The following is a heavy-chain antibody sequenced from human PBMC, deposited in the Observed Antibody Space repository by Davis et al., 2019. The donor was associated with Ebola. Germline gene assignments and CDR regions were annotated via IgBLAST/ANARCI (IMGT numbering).Heavy chain of an antibody. CDR3: ARIYYDFWSCYYPPGSYYYYYMDV. CDR1: GGSFSGYY. Sequence: PSETLSLTCAVYGGSFSGYYWSWIRQPPGKGLEWIGEINHSGSTYYNPSLKSRVIISVDTSKNQFSLKLSSVTAADTAVYYCARIYYDFWSCYYPPGSYYYYYMDVWGKGTTVTVSS. CDR2: INHSGST. V-gene: IGHV4-34*01. J-gene: IGHJ6*03. D-gene: IGHD3-3*01.